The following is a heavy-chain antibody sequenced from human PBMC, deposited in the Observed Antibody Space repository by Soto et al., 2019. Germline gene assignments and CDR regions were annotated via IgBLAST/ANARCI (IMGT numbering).Heavy chain of an antibody. CDR2: TTASNTHT. CDR3: ARGGYSSGYHY. V-gene: IGHV1-18*04. D-gene: IGHD3-22*01. J-gene: IGHJ4*02. CDR1: GYTFTSLD. Sequence: QVQLLQSGTEVKEPGASVKVSCKPSGYTFTSLDISWVRQAPGQGLEWVGWTTASNTHTNYAQKLQRRVTMTTDTSTTTANRELRSLRSDDTAIYYCARGGYSSGYHYWGQGTLVSVSS.